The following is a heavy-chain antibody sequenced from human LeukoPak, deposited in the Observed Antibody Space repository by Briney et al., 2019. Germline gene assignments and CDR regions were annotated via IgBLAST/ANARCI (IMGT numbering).Heavy chain of an antibody. CDR3: ARDRRRYGLSDD. CDR1: GGSISSSSYY. Sequence: SETLSLTCTVSGGSISSSSYYWGWIRQPPGKGLEWIGSIYYSGSTYYNPSLKSRVTISVDTSKNQFSLKLSSVTAADTAVYYCARDRRRYGLSDDWGQGTLVTVSS. CDR2: IYYSGST. V-gene: IGHV4-39*07. D-gene: IGHD3-10*01. J-gene: IGHJ4*02.